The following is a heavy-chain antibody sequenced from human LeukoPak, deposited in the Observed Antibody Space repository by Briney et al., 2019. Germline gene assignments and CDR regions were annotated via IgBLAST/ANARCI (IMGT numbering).Heavy chain of an antibody. CDR2: ISYDGSNK. CDR3: AKDSGDYYDSSGYYDY. D-gene: IGHD3-22*01. V-gene: IGHV3-30*18. Sequence: GGSLRLTCAASGCTFSSYGRHWVRQAPGKGLEWVAVISYDGSNKYYADSVKGRFTISRDNSKNTLYLKMNSLRAEDTAVYYCAKDSGDYYDSSGYYDYWGQGTLVTVSS. J-gene: IGHJ4*02. CDR1: GCTFSSYG.